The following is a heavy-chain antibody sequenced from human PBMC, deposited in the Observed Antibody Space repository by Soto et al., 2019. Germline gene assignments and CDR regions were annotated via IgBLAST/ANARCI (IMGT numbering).Heavy chain of an antibody. J-gene: IGHJ5*02. CDR2: IDDSGNT. V-gene: IGHV4-31*03. Sequence: QVQLQESGPGLVKPSQTLSLTCTVSGGSISSGAYYWSWIRQHPVRGLECIGHIDDSGNTYYRPSIKSRVSISAHTSQNHFSLKLKSVSAADTAVYYCASHPFGKTWFAPWGQGTLVTVSS. CDR3: ASHPFGKTWFAP. CDR1: GGSISSGAYY. D-gene: IGHD3-10*01.